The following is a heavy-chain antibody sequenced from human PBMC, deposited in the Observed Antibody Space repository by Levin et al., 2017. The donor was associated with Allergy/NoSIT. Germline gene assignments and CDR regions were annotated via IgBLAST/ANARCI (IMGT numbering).Heavy chain of an antibody. D-gene: IGHD4-23*01. CDR1: GGSLSGYY. CDR2: INHSGST. CDR3: AREVTVTTVVTSPVDY. Sequence: PSETLSLTCAVYGGSLSGYYWSWIRQPPGKGLEWIGEINHSGSTNYNPSLMSRVTMSLDTSNNPFSLKLNSVTAADLAVYYWAREVTVTTVVTSPVDYWGQGTLVTV. J-gene: IGHJ4*02. V-gene: IGHV4-34*01.